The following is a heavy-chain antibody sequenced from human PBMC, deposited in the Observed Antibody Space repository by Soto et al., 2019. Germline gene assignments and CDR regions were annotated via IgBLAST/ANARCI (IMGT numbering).Heavy chain of an antibody. CDR2: IIPIFGTA. D-gene: IGHD5-12*01. Sequence: QVQLVQSGAEVKKPGSSVKVSCKASGGTFSSYAISWVRQAPGQGLEWMGGIIPIFGTANYAQKFQGRVTITADESTSTAYMELSSLRSEDTAVYYCVSVPERRLPLPVDIWGQGTMVTVSS. CDR1: GGTFSSYA. CDR3: VSVPERRLPLPVDI. J-gene: IGHJ3*02. V-gene: IGHV1-69*12.